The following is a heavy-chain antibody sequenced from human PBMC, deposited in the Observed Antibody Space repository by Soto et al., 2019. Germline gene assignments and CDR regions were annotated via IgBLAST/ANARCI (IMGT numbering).Heavy chain of an antibody. D-gene: IGHD2-15*01. CDR1: GDTFTNYA. V-gene: IGHV1-69*06. CDR3: ARDLGGCSAGSCRYHWLDS. CDR2: IIPIYGTA. Sequence: QVQLVQSGAEVKKPGSSGKVSCKASGDTFTNYAISWVRQAPGQGLEWMGGIIPIYGTAHYAQKFQDRVTITADTSTSTADMELSSLRPEDTAVYYCARDLGGCSAGSCRYHWLDSWGQGTLVTVSS. J-gene: IGHJ5*01.